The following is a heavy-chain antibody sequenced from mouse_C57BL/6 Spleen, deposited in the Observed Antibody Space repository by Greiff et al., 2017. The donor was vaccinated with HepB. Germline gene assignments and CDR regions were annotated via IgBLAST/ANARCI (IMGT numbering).Heavy chain of an antibody. CDR1: GYSFTSYY. Sequence: VQLQQSGPELVKPGASVKISCKASGYSFTSYYIHWVKQRPGQGLEWIGWIYPGSGNTKYNEKFKGKATLTADTSSSTAYMQLSSLTSEDSAVYYCARGGPYYFDYWGQGTTLTVSS. CDR3: ARGGPYYFDY. CDR2: IYPGSGNT. D-gene: IGHD3-3*01. V-gene: IGHV1-66*01. J-gene: IGHJ2*01.